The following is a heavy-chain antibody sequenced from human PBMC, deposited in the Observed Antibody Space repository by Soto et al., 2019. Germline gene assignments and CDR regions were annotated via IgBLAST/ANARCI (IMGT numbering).Heavy chain of an antibody. CDR3: PTVFSSSNFAY. CDR2: ITSSSSTI. CDR1: GLSFSDYY. V-gene: IGHV3-11*01. J-gene: IGHJ4*02. Sequence: QVELVESGGGLVKPGGSLRLSCAASGLSFSDYYMSWIRQAPGKGLEWIAYITSSSSTIYYADSVKGRFTISRNDAKNSLYLKLASLIAEDTAVYYCPTVFSSSNFAYWGQGTLVTVSS. D-gene: IGHD6-6*01.